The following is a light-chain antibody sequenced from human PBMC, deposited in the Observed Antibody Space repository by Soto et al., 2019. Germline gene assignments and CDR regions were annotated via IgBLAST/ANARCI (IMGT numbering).Light chain of an antibody. CDR2: DAS. CDR3: QQYSDYKS. Sequence: DIQMTQFPATLFASVGDRVTITCRASQNIRNGVAWYQQKPGKAPNLLIYDASSLQSGVPSRFSGSGSGTDFTLTISSLQSDDFATYCCQQYSDYKSFGQGTKVDIK. J-gene: IGKJ1*01. V-gene: IGKV1-5*01. CDR1: QNIRNG.